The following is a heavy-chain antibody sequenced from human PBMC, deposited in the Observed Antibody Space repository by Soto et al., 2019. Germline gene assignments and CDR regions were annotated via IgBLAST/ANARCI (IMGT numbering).Heavy chain of an antibody. CDR2: ISYDGSNK. Sequence: QVQLVESGGGVVQPGRSLRLSCAASGFTFSSYGMHWVRQAPGKGLEWVAVISYDGSNKYYADSVKGRFTISRDNSKNTLYLQMNSLRAEDTAVYYRAKDRYSGYDCDYFDYWGQGTLVTVSS. J-gene: IGHJ4*02. CDR1: GFTFSSYG. CDR3: AKDRYSGYDCDYFDY. V-gene: IGHV3-30*18. D-gene: IGHD5-12*01.